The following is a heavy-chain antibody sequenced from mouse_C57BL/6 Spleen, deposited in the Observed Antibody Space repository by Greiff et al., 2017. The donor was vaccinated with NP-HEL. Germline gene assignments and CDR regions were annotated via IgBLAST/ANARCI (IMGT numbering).Heavy chain of an antibody. CDR1: GFTFSSYA. V-gene: IGHV5-4*01. Sequence: EVKLQESGGGLVKPGGSLKLSCAASGFTFSSYAMSWVRQTPEKRLEWVATISDGGSYTYYPDNVKGRFTFSRDNAKNNLYLQMSHLKSEDTAMYYCARDTLYYSNYGGVFGYWGQGTTLTVSS. J-gene: IGHJ2*01. CDR3: ARDTLYYSNYGGVFGY. CDR2: ISDGGSYT. D-gene: IGHD2-5*01.